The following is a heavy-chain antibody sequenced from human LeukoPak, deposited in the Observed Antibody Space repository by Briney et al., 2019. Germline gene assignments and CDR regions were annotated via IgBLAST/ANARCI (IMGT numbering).Heavy chain of an antibody. V-gene: IGHV1-8*01. CDR3: VGRATTIFRVARSNCVHS. J-gene: IGHJ5*01. Sequence: ASVKVSCKASGYTFTSYDINWGRQATGQGLEWMGWMNPNSGNTAYAQNFQGRVTMTRDTSIRTAYMELSSLTSADTAVYYCVGRATTIFRVARSNCVHSWRQGTLVTVSS. CDR1: GYTFTSYD. D-gene: IGHD3-3*01. CDR2: MNPNSGNT.